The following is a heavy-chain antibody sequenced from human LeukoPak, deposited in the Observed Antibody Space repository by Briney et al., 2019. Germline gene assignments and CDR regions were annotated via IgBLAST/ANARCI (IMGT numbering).Heavy chain of an antibody. CDR3: AKVRLRFGGNAFDI. CDR2: ISGDGGST. D-gene: IGHD5-12*01. V-gene: IGHV3-43*02. Sequence: PGGSLRLSCAASGFTFDDYAMHWVRQAPGKGLEWVSLISGDGGSTYYADSVKGRFTISRDNSKNSLYLQMNSLRTEDTALYYCAKVRLRFGGNAFDIWGQGTMVTVSS. CDR1: GFTFDDYA. J-gene: IGHJ3*02.